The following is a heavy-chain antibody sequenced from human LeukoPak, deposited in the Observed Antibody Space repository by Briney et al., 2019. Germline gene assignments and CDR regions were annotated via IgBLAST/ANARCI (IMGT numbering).Heavy chain of an antibody. V-gene: IGHV4-61*02. J-gene: IGHJ6*03. CDR3: ARNDYYYYHMDV. CDR2: IYASGST. Sequence: SETLSLTCTVSGGSISSGSYYWRWLRQPAGKGLEWIGRIYASGSTNYNPSLKSRVTISVDTSKNQFSLKLSSVTAADTAVYYCARNDYYYYHMDVWGKGTTVTVSS. CDR1: GGSISSGSYY.